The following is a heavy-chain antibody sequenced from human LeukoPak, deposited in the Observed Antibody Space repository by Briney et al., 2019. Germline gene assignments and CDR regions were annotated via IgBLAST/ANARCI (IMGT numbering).Heavy chain of an antibody. D-gene: IGHD3-10*01. CDR1: GYTFTGYY. CDR2: INPNSGGA. CDR3: ARDLSYYGAGSYYFDY. V-gene: IGHV1-2*02. Sequence: ASVKVSCKASGYTFTGYYMHWVRQAPGQGLEWMGWINPNSGGANYAQKFQGRVTMTRDTSISTAYMELSRLRSDDTAVYYCARDLSYYGAGSYYFDYWGQGTLVTVSS. J-gene: IGHJ4*02.